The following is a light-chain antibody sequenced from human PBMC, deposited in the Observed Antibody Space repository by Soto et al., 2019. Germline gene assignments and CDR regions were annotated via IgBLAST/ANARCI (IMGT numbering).Light chain of an antibody. Sequence: EIVMTQSPANMSVSPGERVAVSCRASRPVRSNLAWYQQKPGQPPRLLIYGSSTRATGIPARFSGSGSGTEFTLTVTSLQSADIAVYYCQQYENWPQTFXQGTKVDIK. CDR1: RPVRSN. CDR3: QQYENWPQT. CDR2: GSS. J-gene: IGKJ1*01. V-gene: IGKV3-15*01.